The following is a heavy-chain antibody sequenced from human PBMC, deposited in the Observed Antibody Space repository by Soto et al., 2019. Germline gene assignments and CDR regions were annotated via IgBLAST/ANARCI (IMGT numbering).Heavy chain of an antibody. CDR1: GFTFTSSA. J-gene: IGHJ6*02. V-gene: IGHV1-58*01. CDR3: AAEGAREQWLVRMDV. CDR2: IVVGSGNT. D-gene: IGHD6-19*01. Sequence: SVKVSCKASGFTFTSSAVQWVRRARGQRLEWIGWIVVGSGNTNYAQKFQERVTITRDMSTSTAYMELSSLRSEDTAVYYCAAEGAREQWLVRMDVWGQGTTVTVSS.